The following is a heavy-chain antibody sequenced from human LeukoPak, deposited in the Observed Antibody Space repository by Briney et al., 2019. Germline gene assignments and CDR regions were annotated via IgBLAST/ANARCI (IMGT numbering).Heavy chain of an antibody. CDR3: ARVMITFGGVIVNFDY. V-gene: IGHV1-8*03. J-gene: IGHJ4*02. CDR1: GYTFTSYD. D-gene: IGHD3-16*02. Sequence: ASVKVSCKASGYTFTSYDINWVRRATGQGLEWMGWMNPNSGNTGYAQKFQGRVTITRNTSISTANMELSSLRSEDTAVYYCARVMITFGGVIVNFDYWGQGTLVTVSS. CDR2: MNPNSGNT.